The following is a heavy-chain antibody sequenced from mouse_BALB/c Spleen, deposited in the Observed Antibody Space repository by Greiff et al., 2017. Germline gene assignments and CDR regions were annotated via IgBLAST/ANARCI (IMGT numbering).Heavy chain of an antibody. CDR2: INSNGGST. Sequence: EVQLVESGGGLVQPGGSLKLSCAASGFTFSSYGMSWVRQTPDKRLELVATINSNGGSTYYPDSVKGRFTISRDNAKNTLYLQMSSLKSEDTAMYYCARDYHYYGSSYSLWYFDVWGAGTTVTVSS. CDR1: GFTFSSYG. V-gene: IGHV5-6-3*01. D-gene: IGHD1-1*01. CDR3: ARDYHYYGSSYSLWYFDV. J-gene: IGHJ1*01.